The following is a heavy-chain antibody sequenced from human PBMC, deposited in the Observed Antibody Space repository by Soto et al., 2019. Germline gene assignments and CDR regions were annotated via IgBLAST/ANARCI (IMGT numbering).Heavy chain of an antibody. V-gene: IGHV3-21*01. Sequence: EVQLVESGGGLVKPGGSLRLSCAASGFTFSSYSMNWVRQAPGKGLEWVSSISSSSSYIYYADSVKGRFTISRDNAKNPLYLQMNSLRAEDTAVYYCARDSPHAGAFDYWGQGTLVTVSS. CDR1: GFTFSSYS. J-gene: IGHJ4*02. CDR2: ISSSSSYI. CDR3: ARDSPHAGAFDY. D-gene: IGHD7-27*01.